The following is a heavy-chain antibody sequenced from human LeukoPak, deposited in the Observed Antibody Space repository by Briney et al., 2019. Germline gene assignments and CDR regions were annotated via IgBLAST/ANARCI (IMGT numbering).Heavy chain of an antibody. J-gene: IGHJ4*02. CDR2: ISSSSSTI. CDR1: GFTFSSYS. Sequence: PGGSLRLSCAGSGFTFSSYSMNWVGQAPGKGLEWVSYISSSSSTIYYADSVKGRFTISRDNAKNSLYLQMNSLRAEDTAVYYCAKVGRVGATGDYFDYWGQGTPVTVSS. V-gene: IGHV3-48*01. D-gene: IGHD1-14*01. CDR3: AKVGRVGATGDYFDY.